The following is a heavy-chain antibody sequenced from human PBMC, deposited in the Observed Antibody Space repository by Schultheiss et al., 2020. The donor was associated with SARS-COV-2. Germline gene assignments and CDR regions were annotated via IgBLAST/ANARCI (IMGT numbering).Heavy chain of an antibody. CDR1: GGSISSYY. J-gene: IGHJ4*02. Sequence: SETLSLTCTVSGGSISSYYWSWIRQHPGKGLEWIGFIYESGSTNYNPSLKSRVTISVDTSKNQFSLKLSSVTAADTAVYYCARDRYSSSWYLYYWGQGTLVTVSS. CDR3: ARDRYSSSWYLYY. CDR2: IYESGST. V-gene: IGHV4-59*12. D-gene: IGHD6-13*01.